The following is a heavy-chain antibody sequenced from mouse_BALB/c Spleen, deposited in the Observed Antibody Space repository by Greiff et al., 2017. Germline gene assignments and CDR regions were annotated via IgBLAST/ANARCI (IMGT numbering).Heavy chain of an antibody. CDR3: ARDTVTYDGYLYAMDY. CDR1: GFTFSDYY. J-gene: IGHJ4*01. D-gene: IGHD2-3*01. CDR2: ISDGGSYT. Sequence: EVKLMESGGGLVKPGGSLKLSCAASGFTFSDYYMYWVRQTPEKRLEWVATISDGGSYTYYPDSVKGRFTISRDNAKNNLYLQMSSLKSEDTAMYYCARDTVTYDGYLYAMDYWGQGTSVTVSS. V-gene: IGHV5-4*02.